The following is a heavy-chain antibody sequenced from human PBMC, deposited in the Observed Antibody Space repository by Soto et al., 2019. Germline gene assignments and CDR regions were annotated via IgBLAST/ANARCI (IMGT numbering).Heavy chain of an antibody. J-gene: IGHJ4*02. V-gene: IGHV1-69*13. CDR2: IIPIFGTA. CDR1: GGTFSSYA. CDR3: AXXXXXXXSGFXYDC. D-gene: IGHD3-22*01. Sequence: VKVSCKASGGTFSSYAISWVRQAPGQGLEWMGGIIPIFGTANYAQKFQGRFTITADESTSTAYMELSSLRSEDTAVYFCAXXXXXXXSGFXYDCWGQGSLVXVSS.